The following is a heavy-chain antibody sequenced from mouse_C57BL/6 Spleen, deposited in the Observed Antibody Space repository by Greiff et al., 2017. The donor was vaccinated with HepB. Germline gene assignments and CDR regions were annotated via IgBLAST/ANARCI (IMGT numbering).Heavy chain of an antibody. CDR2: ISSGGSYT. Sequence: EVKLMESGEGLVKPGGSLKLSCAASGFTFSSYAMSWVRQTPDKRLEWVATISSGGSYTYYPDSVKGRFTISRDNAKNTLYLQMSSLKSEDTAMYYCARGGSGFDYWGQGTTLTVSS. D-gene: IGHD3-1*01. V-gene: IGHV5-6*03. CDR3: ARGGSGFDY. CDR1: GFTFSSYA. J-gene: IGHJ2*01.